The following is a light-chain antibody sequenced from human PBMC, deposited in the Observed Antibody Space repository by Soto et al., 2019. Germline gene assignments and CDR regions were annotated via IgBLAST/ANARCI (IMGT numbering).Light chain of an antibody. J-gene: IGKJ1*01. CDR1: QSLVNSDGNTY. Sequence: DVVMTQSPLSLSVTLGQPASISCTSSQSLVNSDGNTYLNWFQQRPGQSPRRLIYKVSNRYSGVPDRFSGSGSGTDFTLTISSLQAEDVAVYYCQQYYSTPRTFGQGTKVDIK. V-gene: IGKV2-30*01. CDR2: KVS. CDR3: QQYYSTPRT.